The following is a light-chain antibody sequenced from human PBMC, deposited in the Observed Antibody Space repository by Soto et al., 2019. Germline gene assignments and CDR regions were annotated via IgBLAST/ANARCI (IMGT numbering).Light chain of an antibody. V-gene: IGKV3-11*01. CDR1: QSIGRS. J-gene: IGKJ4*01. CDR2: DAS. Sequence: VVTQSPATLSLSLEGRATLSCRASQSIGRSLAWYQQRPGQAPSLLISDASNRATGIPARFSGSGSGTDFSLTISSLEPEDFAVYYCQHRYSWPLTFGGGTKVDIK. CDR3: QHRYSWPLT.